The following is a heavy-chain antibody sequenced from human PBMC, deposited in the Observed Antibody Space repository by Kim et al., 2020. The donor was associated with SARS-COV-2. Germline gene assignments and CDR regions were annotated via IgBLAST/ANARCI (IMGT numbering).Heavy chain of an antibody. Sequence: GGSLRLSCAASGFTFSSYAMSWVRQAPGKGLEWVSAISGSGGSTYYADSVKGRFTISRDNSKNTLYLQMNSLRAEDTAVYYCAKNPRLLWFGELSSGNWFDPWGQGTLVTVSS. CDR1: GFTFSSYA. D-gene: IGHD3-10*01. CDR2: ISGSGGST. CDR3: AKNPRLLWFGELSSGNWFDP. V-gene: IGHV3-23*01. J-gene: IGHJ5*02.